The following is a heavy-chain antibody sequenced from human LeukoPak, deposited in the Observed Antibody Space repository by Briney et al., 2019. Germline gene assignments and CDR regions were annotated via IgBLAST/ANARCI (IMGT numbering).Heavy chain of an antibody. J-gene: IGHJ4*02. Sequence: SVKVSCKASGFTFTSSAMQWVRQARGQRLEWIGWIVVGSGNTNYAQKFQEGVTITRDMSTSTAYMELSSLRSEDTAVYYCAAKGSYYYDTGFDYWGQGTLVTVSS. CDR2: IVVGSGNT. CDR1: GFTFTSSA. CDR3: AAKGSYYYDTGFDY. D-gene: IGHD3-22*01. V-gene: IGHV1-58*02.